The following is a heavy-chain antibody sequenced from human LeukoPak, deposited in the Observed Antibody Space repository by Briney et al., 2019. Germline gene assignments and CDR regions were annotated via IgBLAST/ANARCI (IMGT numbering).Heavy chain of an antibody. D-gene: IGHD2-21*01. Sequence: SQTLSLTCAVSGGSISSGGYSWSWIRQPPGKGLEWIGYIYHSGSTYYNPSLKSRVTISVDRSKNQFSLKLRSVPAADTAVYYCARRIVVKNWFDPWGQGTLVTVSS. J-gene: IGHJ5*02. CDR3: ARRIVVKNWFDP. CDR2: IYHSGST. V-gene: IGHV4-30-2*01. CDR1: GGSISSGGYS.